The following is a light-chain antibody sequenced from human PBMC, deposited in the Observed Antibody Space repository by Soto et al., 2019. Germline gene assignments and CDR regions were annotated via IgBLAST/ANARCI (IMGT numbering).Light chain of an antibody. CDR1: QSISSW. J-gene: IGKJ4*01. V-gene: IGKV1-5*03. CDR3: QQYNSYPLT. Sequence: DIQMTQSRSTLSASAGDRVTITCRASQSISSWLAWYQQKPGKAPKLLIYRASSLESGVPSRFSGSGSGTEFTLTISSLQPDDFATYYCQQYNSYPLTFGGGTKVDI. CDR2: RAS.